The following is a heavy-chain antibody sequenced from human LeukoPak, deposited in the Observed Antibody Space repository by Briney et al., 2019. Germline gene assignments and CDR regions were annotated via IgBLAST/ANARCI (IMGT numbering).Heavy chain of an antibody. CDR2: INPNSGGT. V-gene: IGHV1-2*02. CDR1: GYTLTGYY. D-gene: IGHD2-2*01. J-gene: IGHJ3*02. CDR3: AREDCSSTSCNDAFDI. Sequence: GASVKVSCKASGYTLTGYYMHWVRQAPGQGLEWMGWINPNSGGTNYAQKFQGRVTMTRDTPISTAYMELSRLRSDDTAVYYCAREDCSSTSCNDAFDIWGQGTMVTVSS.